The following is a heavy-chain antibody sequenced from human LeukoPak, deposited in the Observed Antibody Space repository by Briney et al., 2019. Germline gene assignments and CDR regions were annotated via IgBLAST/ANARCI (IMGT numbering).Heavy chain of an antibody. CDR3: TRHARGARDYYCYMDV. CDR2: IRSKANSYAT. V-gene: IGHV3-73*01. D-gene: IGHD3-10*01. J-gene: IGHJ6*03. Sequence: PGGSLRLSCAASGFTFSGSAMHWVRQATGKGLEWVGRIRSKANSYATAYAASVKGRFTISRDDSKNTAYLQMNSLKTEDTAVYYCTRHARGARDYYCYMDVWGKGTTVTVSS. CDR1: GFTFSGSA.